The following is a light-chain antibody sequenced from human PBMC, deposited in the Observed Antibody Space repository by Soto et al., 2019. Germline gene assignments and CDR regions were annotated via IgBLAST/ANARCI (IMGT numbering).Light chain of an antibody. CDR1: QDISNY. V-gene: IGKV1-33*01. Sequence: DIQMTQSPSSLSASVGDRVTITCQASQDISNYLNWYQQKPGKAPKVLIYDASNVETGVPSRFSGSGSGTDFTFTISSFQPEYIATYYGQHNDDFPITFGQGTRLEN. CDR3: QHNDDFPIT. CDR2: DAS. J-gene: IGKJ5*01.